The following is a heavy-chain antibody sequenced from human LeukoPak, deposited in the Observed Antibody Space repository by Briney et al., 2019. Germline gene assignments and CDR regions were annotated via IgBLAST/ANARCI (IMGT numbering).Heavy chain of an antibody. V-gene: IGHV3-33*01. CDR3: ASLAVTTAFDI. D-gene: IGHD2-21*02. Sequence: GGSLRLSCAASGFTFSSYGMHWVRQAPGKGLAWVAVIWYDGSNKYYADSVKGRFTISRDNSKNTLYLQMNSLRAEDTAVYYCASLAVTTAFDIWGQGTMVTVSS. J-gene: IGHJ3*02. CDR2: IWYDGSNK. CDR1: GFTFSSYG.